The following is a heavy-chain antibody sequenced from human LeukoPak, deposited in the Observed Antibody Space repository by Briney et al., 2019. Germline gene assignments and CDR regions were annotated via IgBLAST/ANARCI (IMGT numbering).Heavy chain of an antibody. CDR1: GFTFSSYA. D-gene: IGHD3-22*01. V-gene: IGHV3-23*01. CDR2: ISGSGGST. J-gene: IGHJ5*02. Sequence: GGSLRLSCAASGFTFSSYAMSWVRQAPGKGLNSVSAISGSGGSTYYADSVKGRFTISRDNSKNTLYLQMNSLRAEDTAVYYCAKGRRRGNYYDSSGYYPLPINWFDPWGQGTLVTVSS. CDR3: AKGRRRGNYYDSSGYYPLPINWFDP.